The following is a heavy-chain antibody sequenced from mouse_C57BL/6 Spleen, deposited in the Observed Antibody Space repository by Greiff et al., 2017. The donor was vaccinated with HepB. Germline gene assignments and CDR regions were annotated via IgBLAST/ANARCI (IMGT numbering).Heavy chain of an antibody. CDR1: GYTFTSYW. CDR3: ARSSRYFDY. V-gene: IGHV1-69*01. J-gene: IGHJ2*01. CDR2: IDPSDSYT. Sequence: VQLQQPGAELVMPGASVKLSCKASGYTFTSYWMHWVKQRPGQGLEWIGEIDPSDSYTNYNQKFKGKATLTVDKSSSTPYMQLSSLTSEDSAVYYCARSSRYFDYWGQGTTLTVSS.